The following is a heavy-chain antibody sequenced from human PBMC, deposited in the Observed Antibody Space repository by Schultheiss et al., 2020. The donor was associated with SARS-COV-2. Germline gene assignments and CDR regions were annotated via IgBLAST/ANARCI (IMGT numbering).Heavy chain of an antibody. V-gene: IGHV3-48*03. D-gene: IGHD1-14*01. J-gene: IGHJ4*02. CDR2: ISSSGSTI. CDR3: ARDPNRDWYFDY. CDR1: GFTFSSYE. Sequence: GGSLRLSCAASGFTFSSYEMNWVRQAPGKGLEWVSYISSSGSTIYYADSVKGRFTISRDNSKNTLYLQMNSLRAEDTAVYYCARDPNRDWYFDYWGQGTLVTVSS.